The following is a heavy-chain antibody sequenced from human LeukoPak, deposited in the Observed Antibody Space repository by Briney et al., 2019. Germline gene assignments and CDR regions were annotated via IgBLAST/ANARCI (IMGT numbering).Heavy chain of an antibody. J-gene: IGHJ4*02. CDR3: ANRYCSGGSCWGFYFDY. CDR2: ISNRGSTK. Sequence: GGSLRLSCAASGFTFSSYEMNWVRQAPGKGLEWVSYISNRGSTKYYADSVKGRFTISRDNSKNTLYLQMNSLRAEDTAVYYCANRYCSGGSCWGFYFDYWGQGTLVTVSS. CDR1: GFTFSSYE. V-gene: IGHV3-48*03. D-gene: IGHD2-15*01.